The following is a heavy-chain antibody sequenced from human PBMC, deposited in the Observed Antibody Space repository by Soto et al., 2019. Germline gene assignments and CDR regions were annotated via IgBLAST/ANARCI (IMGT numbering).Heavy chain of an antibody. V-gene: IGHV1-3*01. Sequence: QVQLVQSGAEVKKPGASVKVSCKASGYTFTSYATHWVRQAPGQRLEWMGWINAGNGNTKYSQKFQGRVTITRDTSASTASMELSTLRSEDTAVYYCARGPGGPDGPGDYWGQGTLVTVSS. D-gene: IGHD2-15*01. CDR3: ARGPGGPDGPGDY. CDR2: INAGNGNT. J-gene: IGHJ4*02. CDR1: GYTFTSYA.